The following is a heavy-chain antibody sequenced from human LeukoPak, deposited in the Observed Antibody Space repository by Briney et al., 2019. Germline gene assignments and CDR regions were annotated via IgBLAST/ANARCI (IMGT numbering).Heavy chain of an antibody. J-gene: IGHJ4*02. Sequence: QLGGSLRLSCVVSGVSLSNYAMTWVRQAPGKGLEWVSVIYSGGSTYYADSVKGRFTISRDNSKNTLYLQMNSLRAEDTAVYYCARDGAAAGTPHSDYWGQGTLVTVSS. CDR2: IYSGGST. CDR1: GVSLSNYA. CDR3: ARDGAAAGTPHSDY. D-gene: IGHD6-13*01. V-gene: IGHV3-66*01.